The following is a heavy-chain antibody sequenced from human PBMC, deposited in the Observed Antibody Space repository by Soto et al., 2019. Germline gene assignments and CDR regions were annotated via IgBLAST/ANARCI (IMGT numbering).Heavy chain of an antibody. J-gene: IGHJ4*02. CDR1: GGTFSNNA. Sequence: SVKVSCKASGGTFSNNAISWVRQAPGQGLEWMVGFIPIFGTANYAQKFQGRVTISWDTSASSAYMELSSLRSDDTAVYYCVTFPLIDYDGSGCFFDYWGQGTLVTVSS. D-gene: IGHD3-22*01. CDR2: FIPIFGTA. V-gene: IGHV1-69*06. CDR3: VTFPLIDYDGSGCFFDY.